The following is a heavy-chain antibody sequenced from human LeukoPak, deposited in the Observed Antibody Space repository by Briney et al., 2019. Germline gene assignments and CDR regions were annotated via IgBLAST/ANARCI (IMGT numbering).Heavy chain of an antibody. D-gene: IGHD3-3*01. J-gene: IGHJ4*02. CDR1: GYTFTSYG. Sequence: ASVKASCKASGYTFTSYGISWVRQAPGQGLEWMGWISAYNGNTNYAQKLQGRVTMTTDTSTSTAYMELRSLRSDDTAVYYCARAHYDFWSGSHLYYFDYWGQGTLVTVSS. V-gene: IGHV1-18*01. CDR3: ARAHYDFWSGSHLYYFDY. CDR2: ISAYNGNT.